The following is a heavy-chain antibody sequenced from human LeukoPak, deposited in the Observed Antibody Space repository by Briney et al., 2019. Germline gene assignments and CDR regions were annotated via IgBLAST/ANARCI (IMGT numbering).Heavy chain of an antibody. D-gene: IGHD3-16*01. V-gene: IGHV3-23*01. J-gene: IGHJ4*02. CDR2: ITGNGVTT. CDR1: GFPSSSSA. Sequence: GGSLRLSCAASGFPSSSSAMSWVRHTPGDGLEWVSSITGNGVTTYYADSVKGRFTISRDNSKNILFLQMNSLGAEDSASYFCAKERRRVDTSMIRSYYFDSWGQGTPVTVSS. CDR3: AKERRRVDTSMIRSYYFDS.